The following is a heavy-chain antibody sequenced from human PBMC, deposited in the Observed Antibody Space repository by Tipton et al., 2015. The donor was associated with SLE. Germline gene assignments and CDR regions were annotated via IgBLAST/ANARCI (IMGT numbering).Heavy chain of an antibody. D-gene: IGHD4-17*01. Sequence: QLVQSGGGLVQPGGSLRLSCAASGFTFSSYEMNWVRQAPGKGLEWVSYISSSGSTIYYADSVKGRFTISRDNAKNSLYLQMNSLRAEDTAVYYCAKRWGGLDYGDADSWGQGTLVTVSS. CDR3: AKRWGGLDYGDADS. V-gene: IGHV3-48*03. CDR1: GFTFSSYE. CDR2: ISSSGSTI. J-gene: IGHJ5*01.